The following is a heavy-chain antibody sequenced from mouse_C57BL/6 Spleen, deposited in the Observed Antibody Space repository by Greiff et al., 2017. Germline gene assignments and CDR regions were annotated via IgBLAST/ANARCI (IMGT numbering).Heavy chain of an antibody. D-gene: IGHD1-1*01. CDR2: ISSGSSTI. CDR3: AREDYYGSSAWFAY. V-gene: IGHV5-17*01. J-gene: IGHJ3*01. Sequence: EVKLVESGGGLVKPGGSLKLSCAASGFTFSDYGMHWVRQAPEKGLEWVAYISSGSSTIYYADTVKGRFTISRDNAKNTLFLQMTSLRSEDTAMYYCAREDYYGSSAWFAYWGQGTLVTVSA. CDR1: GFTFSDYG.